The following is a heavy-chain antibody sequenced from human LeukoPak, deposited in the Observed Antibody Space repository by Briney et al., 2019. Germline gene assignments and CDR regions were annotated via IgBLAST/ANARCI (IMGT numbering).Heavy chain of an antibody. Sequence: PSETLSLTCTVSGGSISSYYWSWIRQPPGKGLEWIGYIYYSGSTNYNPSLKSRVTISVDTSKNQFSLKLSSVTAADTAVYYCARAEMAPHYAMDYWGQGTLVTVSS. J-gene: IGHJ4*02. CDR3: ARAEMAPHYAMDY. CDR1: GGSISSYY. V-gene: IGHV4-59*08. CDR2: IYYSGST. D-gene: IGHD5-24*01.